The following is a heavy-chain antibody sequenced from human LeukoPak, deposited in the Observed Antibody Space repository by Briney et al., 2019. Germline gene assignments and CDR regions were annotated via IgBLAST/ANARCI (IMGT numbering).Heavy chain of an antibody. J-gene: IGHJ6*04. CDR1: GFTVSSNY. D-gene: IGHD3-3*01. V-gene: IGHV3-53*01. Sequence: GGSLRLLCGASGFTVSSNYMSWVRQAPGKGLEWVSIIYSGGSTFYADSVKGRFTISRDNSKNTLYLQMNSLRAEDTAVYYCARDRSGYYLFSLDVWGKGTTVTVSS. CDR3: ARDRSGYYLFSLDV. CDR2: IYSGGST.